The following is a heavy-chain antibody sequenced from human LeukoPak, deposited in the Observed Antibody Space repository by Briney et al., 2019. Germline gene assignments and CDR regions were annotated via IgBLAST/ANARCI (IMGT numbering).Heavy chain of an antibody. CDR3: ARDQTDYDFWSGYYTGTNWFDP. D-gene: IGHD3-3*01. J-gene: IGHJ5*02. V-gene: IGHV4-4*07. Sequence: SETLSLTCTVSGGSISSYYWSWIRQPAGKGLEWIGRIYTSGSTNYNPSLKSRVTMSVDTSKNQFSLKLSSVTAADTAVYYCARDQTDYDFWSGYYTGTNWFDPWGQGTLVTVSS. CDR2: IYTSGST. CDR1: GGSISSYY.